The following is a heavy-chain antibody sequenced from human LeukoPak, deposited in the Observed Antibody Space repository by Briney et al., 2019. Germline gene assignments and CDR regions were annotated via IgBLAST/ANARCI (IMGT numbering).Heavy chain of an antibody. CDR3: ASAVDTAMVDFDY. Sequence: SVKVSCKASGGTFSSYAISWVRQAPGQGLEWMGGIIPIFGTANYAQKFQGRVTTTADESTSTAYMELSSLRSEDTAVYYCASAVDTAMVDFDYWGQGTLVTVSS. D-gene: IGHD5-18*01. V-gene: IGHV1-69*13. CDR1: GGTFSSYA. J-gene: IGHJ4*02. CDR2: IIPIFGTA.